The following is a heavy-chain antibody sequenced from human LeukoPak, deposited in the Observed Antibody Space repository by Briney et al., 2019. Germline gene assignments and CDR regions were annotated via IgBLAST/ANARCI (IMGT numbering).Heavy chain of an antibody. CDR1: GFTFSGKS. D-gene: IGHD3-10*01. J-gene: IGHJ2*01. V-gene: IGHV3-66*01. Sequence: GGALRVSCAASGFTFSGKSMNWVRPAPGEGLEWVSLIDDDFTTKYAESVQCRVTISSEKSKSTLDRQMICLGAEDTALYYCAGVTGTYYTWYFDLWGRGTLVTVSS. CDR3: AGVTGTYYTWYFDL. CDR2: IDDDFTT.